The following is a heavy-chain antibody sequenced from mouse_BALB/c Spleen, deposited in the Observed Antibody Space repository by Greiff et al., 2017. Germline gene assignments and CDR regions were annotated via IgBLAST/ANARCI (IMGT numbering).Heavy chain of an antibody. CDR3: ARRSDGYYDYAMGY. V-gene: IGHV2-2*02. J-gene: IGHJ4*01. CDR2: IWSGGST. D-gene: IGHD2-3*01. Sequence: QVQLKESGPGLVQPSQSLSITCTVSGFSLTSYGVHWVRQSPGKGLEWLGVIWSGGSTDYDAAFISRLSISKDNSKSQVFFKMNSLQANDTAIYYCARRSDGYYDYAMGYWGQGTSVTVSS. CDR1: GFSLTSYG.